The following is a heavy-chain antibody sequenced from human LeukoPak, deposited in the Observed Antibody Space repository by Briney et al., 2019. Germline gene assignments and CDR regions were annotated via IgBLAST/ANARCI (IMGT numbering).Heavy chain of an antibody. Sequence: ASETLSLTCAIYGYSISSGYYWGWIRQPPGKGLEWIGSIYHSGSTYYNPSLKSRVTISVDTSENQFSLKLSSVTAADTAVYYCARHPTKYGGNDYWGQGTLVTVSS. CDR2: IYHSGST. CDR3: ARHPTKYGGNDY. CDR1: GYSISSGYY. J-gene: IGHJ4*02. D-gene: IGHD4-23*01. V-gene: IGHV4-38-2*01.